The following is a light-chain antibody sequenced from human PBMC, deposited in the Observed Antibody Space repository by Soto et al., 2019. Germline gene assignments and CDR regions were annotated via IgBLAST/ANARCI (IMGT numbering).Light chain of an antibody. CDR1: SSDVGLYNL. V-gene: IGLV2-23*02. CDR2: EVN. J-gene: IGLJ3*02. Sequence: ALTQPASVSGSPGQSITISCTGTSSDVGLYNLVSWYQQLPGKAPKLIIYEVNERPSGISDRFSGSKSGNTASLTISGLQDEDEADYYCCSYVGSSILMFGGGTKVIVL. CDR3: CSYVGSSILM.